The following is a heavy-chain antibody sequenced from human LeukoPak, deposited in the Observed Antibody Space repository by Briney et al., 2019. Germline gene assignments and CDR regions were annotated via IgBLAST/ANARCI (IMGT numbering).Heavy chain of an antibody. D-gene: IGHD3-9*01. J-gene: IGHJ6*02. CDR1: GFTFSNAW. Sequence: KSGGSLRLSCAASGFTFSNAWMSWVRQAPGKGLEWVGRIKSKTEGGTTDYAAPVKGRFTISRDDSKNTLYLQMNSLKTEDTAVYYCTTDPRRYFDWSTTEIGENYYYYGMDVWGQGTTVTVSS. V-gene: IGHV3-15*01. CDR2: IKSKTEGGTT. CDR3: TTDPRRYFDWSTTEIGENYYYYGMDV.